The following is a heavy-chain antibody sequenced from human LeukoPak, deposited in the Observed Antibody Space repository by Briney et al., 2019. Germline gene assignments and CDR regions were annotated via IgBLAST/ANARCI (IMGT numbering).Heavy chain of an antibody. V-gene: IGHV3-48*03. Sequence: GGSLRLSCVASGFSFSSFDMTWVRQAPGKGLEWFSHISSSGGMMYHADSVKGRFTISRDNSKNTLYLQMNSLRAEDTAVYYCARGLTGYSSGWDVETLGYWGQGTLVTVSS. CDR1: GFSFSSFD. CDR3: ARGLTGYSSGWDVETLGY. J-gene: IGHJ4*02. D-gene: IGHD6-19*01. CDR2: ISSSGGMM.